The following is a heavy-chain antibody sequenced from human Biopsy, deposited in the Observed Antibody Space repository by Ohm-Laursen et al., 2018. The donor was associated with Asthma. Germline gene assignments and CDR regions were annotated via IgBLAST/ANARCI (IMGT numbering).Heavy chain of an antibody. V-gene: IGHV3-7*01. CDR3: ARTFHFWSPYHAEHHQL. CDR2: IKHDGTEK. Sequence: SLRLSCAAPGFTFGDYWMSWVRQVPGKGLEWVANIKHDGTEKNHVGSLKGRFTISRDNAKNSLYLQMNSLRAEDTAVYYCARTFHFWSPYHAEHHQLWGQGTLVTVSS. CDR1: GFTFGDYW. J-gene: IGHJ1*01. D-gene: IGHD3-3*02.